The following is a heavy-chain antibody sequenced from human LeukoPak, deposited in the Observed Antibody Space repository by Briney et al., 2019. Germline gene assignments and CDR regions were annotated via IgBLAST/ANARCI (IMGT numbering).Heavy chain of an antibody. CDR3: AKDTVDGYDAFDI. Sequence: LPGGSLRLSCAASGLNFDDYAMHSVRQAPGKGLEWDSLISGDGGSTYYADSVRGRFTISRDNSKNSLYLQMNSLRTEDTALYYCAKDTVDGYDAFDIWGQGTMVTVSS. CDR2: ISGDGGST. J-gene: IGHJ3*02. CDR1: GLNFDDYA. V-gene: IGHV3-43*02. D-gene: IGHD5-24*01.